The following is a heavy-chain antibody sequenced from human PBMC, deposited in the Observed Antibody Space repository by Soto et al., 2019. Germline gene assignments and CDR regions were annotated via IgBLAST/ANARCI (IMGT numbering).Heavy chain of an antibody. Sequence: QVQLQESGPGLVKPSETLSLTCTVSGGSISSYYWSWIRQPAGKGLEWIGRIYTSGSTHYNPSLLRRVTMSVDTSKNQFSLKLSSVTAADTAVYYCARGYSSSWYPYYYYGMDFWGQGTTVTVSS. CDR1: GGSISSYY. D-gene: IGHD6-13*01. J-gene: IGHJ6*02. CDR3: ARGYSSSWYPYYYYGMDF. V-gene: IGHV4-4*07. CDR2: IYTSGST.